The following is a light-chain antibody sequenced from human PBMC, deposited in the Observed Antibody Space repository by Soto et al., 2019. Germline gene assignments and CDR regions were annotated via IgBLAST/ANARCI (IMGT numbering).Light chain of an antibody. CDR3: QQSYSTPLS. Sequence: DILVTQSPSSLSASVGDRVTITCRASQSIITYLNWYQQKPGTAPKLLISAASSLQSGVPSRFSGSGSGTDFALTISSLQPDDLGTYYCQQSYSTPLSFGGGTKVEI. CDR1: QSIITY. J-gene: IGKJ4*01. V-gene: IGKV1-39*01. CDR2: AAS.